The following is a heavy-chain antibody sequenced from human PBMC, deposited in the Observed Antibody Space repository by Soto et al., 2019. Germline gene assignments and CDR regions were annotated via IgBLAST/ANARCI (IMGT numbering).Heavy chain of an antibody. V-gene: IGHV4-59*01. CDR3: ARDFNGVLTEMRDPGGMDA. CDR2: IYNSVNT. CDR1: GGSITHYY. D-gene: IGHD1-20*01. J-gene: IGHJ6*04. Sequence: QVQLQESGPGLVKPSETLSLTCAVSGGSITHYYWAWIRQPPGQGLEWIGYIYNSVNTKYNPSLKGRVTILMDTSKSQFVLNLSSVTAADTAVYYCARDFNGVLTEMRDPGGMDAWGRGTTVNVSS.